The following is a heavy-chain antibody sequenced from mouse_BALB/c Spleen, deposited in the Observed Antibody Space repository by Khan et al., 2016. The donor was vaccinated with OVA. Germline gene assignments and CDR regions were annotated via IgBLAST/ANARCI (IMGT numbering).Heavy chain of an antibody. Sequence: EVQLQESGPDLVKPGASVKISCKTSGYSFTGYYIHWVKQSQGKSLEWIGRVNPNNGGTTYTQKFKGKAILTVEKSSSTAYMELRSLTSEDSAVYYCGRISISTVEGFADWGQGTLVTVSA. CDR2: VNPNNGGT. V-gene: IGHV1-18*01. CDR3: GRISISTVEGFAD. D-gene: IGHD1-1*01. J-gene: IGHJ3*01. CDR1: GYSFTGYY.